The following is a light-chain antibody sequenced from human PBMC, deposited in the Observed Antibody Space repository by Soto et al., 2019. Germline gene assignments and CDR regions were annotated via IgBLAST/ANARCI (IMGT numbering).Light chain of an antibody. V-gene: IGLV2-11*01. Sequence: QSALTQPPSASGSPGQSVTISCTGTSSDVGGYNYVSWYQQHPGKAPKLMIYDVTKRPSGVPDRFSGSKSGNTASLTISGLQAEDEADYYCSSHAGTYPGVFGGGTKLTVL. J-gene: IGLJ3*02. CDR3: SSHAGTYPGV. CDR1: SSDVGGYNY. CDR2: DVT.